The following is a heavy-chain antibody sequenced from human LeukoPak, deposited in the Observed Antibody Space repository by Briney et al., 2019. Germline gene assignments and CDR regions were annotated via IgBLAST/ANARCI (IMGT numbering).Heavy chain of an antibody. CDR1: GFTVSNNY. V-gene: IGHV3-66*01. Sequence: GGSLRLSCAASGFTVSNNYVNWVRQAPGKGLEWVSVIYSGGRIYYADSVKGRFTISRDNSKNTLYLQMNSLRAEDTAVYYCGGYSPYLDYWGQGTLVTVSS. D-gene: IGHD3-22*01. CDR2: IYSGGRI. J-gene: IGHJ4*02. CDR3: GGYSPYLDY.